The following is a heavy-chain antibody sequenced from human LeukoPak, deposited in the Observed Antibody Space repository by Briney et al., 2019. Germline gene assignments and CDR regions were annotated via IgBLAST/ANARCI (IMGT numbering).Heavy chain of an antibody. Sequence: ASVKVSCKASAYTFTSYDINWVRQATGQGLEWMGWMNPNSGNTGYAQKFQGRVTMTRNTSIITAYMELSSLRSEDTAVYYCARGRAARPRRHGSNWFDPWGQGTLVTVSS. CDR2: MNPNSGNT. CDR3: ARGRAARPRRHGSNWFDP. V-gene: IGHV1-8*01. D-gene: IGHD6-6*01. CDR1: AYTFTSYD. J-gene: IGHJ5*02.